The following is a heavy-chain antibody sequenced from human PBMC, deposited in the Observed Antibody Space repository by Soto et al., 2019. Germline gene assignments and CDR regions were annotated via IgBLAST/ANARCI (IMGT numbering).Heavy chain of an antibody. J-gene: IGHJ4*02. CDR2: IYYSGST. CDR3: ARVWGYYFDY. D-gene: IGHD3-16*01. CDR1: GGSIIGYY. V-gene: IGHV4-59*08. Sequence: SETLSLTCTVSGGSIIGYYWSWIRQPPGKGLEWIGYIYYSGSTNYNPSLKSRVTISVDTSKNQFSLKLSSVTAADTAVYYCARVWGYYFDYWGQGTLVTVS.